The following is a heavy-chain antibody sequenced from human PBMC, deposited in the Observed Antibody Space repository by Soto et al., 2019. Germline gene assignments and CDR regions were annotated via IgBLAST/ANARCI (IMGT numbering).Heavy chain of an antibody. D-gene: IGHD2-2*01. Sequence: AASVKVSCKASGGTFSSYAISWVRQAPGQGLEWMGGIIPIFGTANYAQKFQGRVTITADESTSTAYMELSSLRSEDTAVYYCARRRGPAAIHYYYYGMDVWGQGTTVTVSS. CDR1: GGTFSSYA. CDR2: IIPIFGTA. V-gene: IGHV1-69*13. J-gene: IGHJ6*02. CDR3: ARRRGPAAIHYYYYGMDV.